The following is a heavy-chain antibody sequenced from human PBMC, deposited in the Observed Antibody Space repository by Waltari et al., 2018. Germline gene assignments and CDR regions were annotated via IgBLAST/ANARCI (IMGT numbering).Heavy chain of an antibody. CDR1: GGSISSYY. V-gene: IGHV4-59*01. J-gene: IGHJ3*02. CDR3: ARAGGNIVVVPAAIPDAFGI. CDR2: IYYSGST. Sequence: QVQLQESGPGLVKPSETLSLTCTVSGGSISSYYWSWIRQPPGKGLEWIGYIYYSGSTNYNPSLKSRATISVDTSKNQFSLKLSSVTAADTAVYYCARAGGNIVVVPAAIPDAFGIWGQGTMVTVSS. D-gene: IGHD2-2*01.